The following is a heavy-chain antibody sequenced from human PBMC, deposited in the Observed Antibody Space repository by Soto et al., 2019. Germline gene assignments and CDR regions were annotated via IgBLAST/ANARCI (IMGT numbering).Heavy chain of an antibody. Sequence: QVQLQESGPGLVKPSETLSLTCTVSGGSVSSGSYFWSWIRQPPGKGLEWIGYIYYSGSTNYNTSPQSRVAISVDTAKNQFSLTLLSVTAADTAVFYCSRDDSSSSTYYCYYGMEVWGQGTTVTVSS. CDR1: GGSVSSGSYF. CDR3: SRDDSSSSTYYCYYGMEV. D-gene: IGHD6-6*01. CDR2: IYYSGST. V-gene: IGHV4-61*01. J-gene: IGHJ6*02.